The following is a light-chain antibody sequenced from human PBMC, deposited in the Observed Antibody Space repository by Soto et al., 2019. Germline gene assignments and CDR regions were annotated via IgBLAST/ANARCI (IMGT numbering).Light chain of an antibody. CDR2: STN. CDR3: VLYMGSGIWV. V-gene: IGLV8-61*01. Sequence: QTVVTQEPSFSVSPGGTVTLTCGLNSGSVSANNYPSWYQQTPGQAPRTLIYSTNTRSSGVPDRFSGSILGNKAALTITGAQADEESDYYCVLYMGSGIWVFGGGTKLTVL. CDR1: SGSVSANNY. J-gene: IGLJ3*02.